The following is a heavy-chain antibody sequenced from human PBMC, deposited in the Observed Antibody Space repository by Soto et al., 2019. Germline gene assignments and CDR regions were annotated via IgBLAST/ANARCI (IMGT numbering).Heavy chain of an antibody. V-gene: IGHV4-59*11. CDR1: DGCIGGHD. CDR3: ARDQVPAALVRWFDP. Sequence: TRTVADGCIGGHDCRWIRQPPRKGLEWIGYIYYSGSTNYNPSLKSRVTISVDTSKNQFSLKLSSVTAADTAVYYCARDQVPAALVRWFDPRGQGILLTVPS. D-gene: IGHD2-2*01. J-gene: IGHJ5*02. CDR2: IYYSGST.